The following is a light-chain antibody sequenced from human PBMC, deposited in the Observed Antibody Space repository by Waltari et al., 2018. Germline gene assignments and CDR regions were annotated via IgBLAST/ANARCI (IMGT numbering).Light chain of an antibody. CDR2: TSY. J-gene: IGLJ3*02. CDR1: RSNIGSDT. V-gene: IGLV1-44*01. Sequence: QSVLTQPPSASGTPGQRVTISCSGRRSNIGSDTVTWYQKLPGTAPKLLIHTSYQRPSGVHDRFSGSKSGTSASLTISGLQSEDEADYYCATWDDSLNAWVFGGGTKLTVL. CDR3: ATWDDSLNAWV.